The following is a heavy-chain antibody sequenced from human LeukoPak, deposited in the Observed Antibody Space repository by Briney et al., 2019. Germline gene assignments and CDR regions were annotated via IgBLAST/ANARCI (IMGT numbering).Heavy chain of an antibody. CDR2: INSDDSRT. Sequence: GGSLRLSCAASGFTFKTHAMSWVRQAPGKGLVWVSRINSDDSRTTYADSVKGRFTISRDNAKNMLYLQMNSLRAEDTAVYYCARGLVHDTSGYYSDYWGQGTLVTVSS. CDR3: ARGLVHDTSGYYSDY. CDR1: GFTFKTHA. J-gene: IGHJ4*02. V-gene: IGHV3-74*01. D-gene: IGHD3-22*01.